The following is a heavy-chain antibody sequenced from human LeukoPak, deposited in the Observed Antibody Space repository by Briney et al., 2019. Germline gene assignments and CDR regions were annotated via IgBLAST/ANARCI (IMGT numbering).Heavy chain of an antibody. Sequence: GGSLRLSCAASGFTFSSYEMNWVRQAPGKGLEWVAVISYDGSNKYYADSVKGRFTISRDNSKNTLYLQMNSLRAEDTAVYYCARNFQLRLGELSSTPISYYYYMDVWGKGTTVTVSS. V-gene: IGHV3-30*04. CDR2: ISYDGSNK. CDR1: GFTFSSYE. CDR3: ARNFQLRLGELSSTPISYYYYMDV. J-gene: IGHJ6*03. D-gene: IGHD3-16*02.